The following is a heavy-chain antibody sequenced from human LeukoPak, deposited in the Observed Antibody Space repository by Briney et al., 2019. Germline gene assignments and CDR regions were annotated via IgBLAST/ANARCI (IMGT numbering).Heavy chain of an antibody. CDR1: GFTVSSNY. D-gene: IGHD2-15*01. V-gene: IGHV3-66*01. J-gene: IGHJ4*02. Sequence: QPGGSLRLSCAASGFTVSSNYMSWVRQAPGEGLEWVSVIYSGGSTYYADSVKGRFTISRDNSKNTLYLQMNSLRAEDTAVYYCARGYCSGGSCYLYDYWGQGTLVTVSS. CDR2: IYSGGST. CDR3: ARGYCSGGSCYLYDY.